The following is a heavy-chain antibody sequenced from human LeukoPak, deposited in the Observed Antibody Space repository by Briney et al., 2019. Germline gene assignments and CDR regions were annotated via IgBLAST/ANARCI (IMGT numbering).Heavy chain of an antibody. V-gene: IGHV5-51*01. D-gene: IGHD5-12*01. CDR2: ICPGDSDT. J-gene: IGHJ4*02. CDR1: GFSFTNYC. CDR3: ALRSGYDYDY. Sequence: AESLKISCKASGFSFTNYCIGWVRQMPGKGLEWMGIICPGDSDTRYSPSFQGQVTISADKSISTAYLQWSSLKASDTAMYYCALRSGYDYDYWGQGTRITVSS.